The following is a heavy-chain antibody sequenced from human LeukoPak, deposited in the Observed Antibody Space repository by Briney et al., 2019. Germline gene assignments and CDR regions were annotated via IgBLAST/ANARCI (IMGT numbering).Heavy chain of an antibody. Sequence: PSETLSLTCTVSGGSISSYYWSWIRQPPGKGLEWIGYIYYSGSTDYNPSLKSRVTISVDTSKNQFSLKLSSVTAADTAVYYCAGGGGYYYYFDYWGQGTLVTVSS. V-gene: IGHV4-59*01. J-gene: IGHJ4*02. CDR1: GGSISSYY. CDR2: IYYSGST. CDR3: AGGGGYYYYFDY. D-gene: IGHD3-22*01.